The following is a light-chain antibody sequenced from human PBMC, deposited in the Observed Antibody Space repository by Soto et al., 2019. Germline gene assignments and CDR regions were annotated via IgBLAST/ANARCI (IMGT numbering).Light chain of an antibody. CDR2: DVS. J-gene: IGLJ1*01. V-gene: IGLV2-14*01. CDR3: SSYTSSSTLDV. Sequence: QSALTQPASVSGSPGQSITISCTGTSSDVGGYNYVSWYQQHPGKAPKLMIYDVSNRPSGVSNRFSGSKPGNTASLTISGLQAEDGADYYCSSYTSSSTLDVFGTGTKVTVL. CDR1: SSDVGGYNY.